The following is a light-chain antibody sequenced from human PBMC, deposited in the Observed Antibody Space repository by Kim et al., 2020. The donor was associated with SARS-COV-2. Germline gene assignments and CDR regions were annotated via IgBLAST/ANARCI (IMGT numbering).Light chain of an antibody. CDR2: TAS. J-gene: IGKJ2*01. CDR1: HSISAY. V-gene: IGKV1-39*01. CDR3: QQTYTAPYT. Sequence: SSSVEDRITITCRASHSISAYLHWFQQKPGKAPELLIYTASSLQSGVPSRFSGRGFGTEFTLTISGLQPEDVATYYCQQTYTAPYTFGQGTKLEIK.